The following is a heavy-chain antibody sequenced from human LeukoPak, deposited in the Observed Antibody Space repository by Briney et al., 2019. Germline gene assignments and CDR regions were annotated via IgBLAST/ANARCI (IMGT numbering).Heavy chain of an antibody. CDR3: AGGSGSYQSTLFGEYYYGMDV. CDR2: IYYSGST. CDR1: GGSISSYC. Sequence: SETLSLTCTVSGGSISSYCWSWIRQPPGKGLEWIGYIYYSGSTNYNPSLKSRVTISVDTSKNQFSLKLSSVTAADTAVYYCAGGSGSYQSTLFGEYYYGMDVWGQGTTVTVSS. D-gene: IGHD3-10*01. J-gene: IGHJ6*02. V-gene: IGHV4-59*08.